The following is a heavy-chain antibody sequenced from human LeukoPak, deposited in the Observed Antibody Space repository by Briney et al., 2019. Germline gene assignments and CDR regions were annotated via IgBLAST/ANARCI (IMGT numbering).Heavy chain of an antibody. CDR2: MNPNSGNT. D-gene: IGHD6-19*01. V-gene: IGHV1-8*01. CDR1: GYTFTSYD. J-gene: IGHJ6*03. CDR3: ARDYSSGWYYYYYMDV. Sequence: GASVKVSCKASGYTFTSYDINWVRQATGQGLEWMGWMNPNSGNTGYAQKFQGRVTMTRNTSISTAYMELSSLRSEDTAVYYCARDYSSGWYYYYYMDVWGKGTTVTISS.